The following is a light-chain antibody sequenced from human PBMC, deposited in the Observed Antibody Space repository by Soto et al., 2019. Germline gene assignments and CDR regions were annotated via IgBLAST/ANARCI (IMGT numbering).Light chain of an antibody. J-gene: IGLJ1*01. CDR1: SSDVGGYNY. Sequence: QSVLAQPASVSGAHGQSITISCTGTSSDVGGYNYVSWYQQHPGKAPKLMIYDVSNRPSGVSNRFSGSKSGNTASLAISGLQAEDEADYYCSSYTSSSPSFGTGTKVTVL. V-gene: IGLV2-14*01. CDR3: SSYTSSSPS. CDR2: DVS.